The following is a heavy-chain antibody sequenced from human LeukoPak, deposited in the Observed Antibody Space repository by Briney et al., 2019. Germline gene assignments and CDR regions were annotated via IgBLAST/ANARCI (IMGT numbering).Heavy chain of an antibody. CDR1: GVSVGSAGYY. Sequence: SETLSPTCAVSGVSVGSAGYYWTWIRQPPGRELEWIGYVYYSGNSNYNPFFKSRVTMSLDPSENQFSLKLTSVTAADTAVYYCARSQSQSGAYRYYFAYWGQGTLVTVSS. CDR3: ARSQSQSGAYRYYFAY. J-gene: IGHJ4*02. V-gene: IGHV4-61*08. D-gene: IGHD1-26*01. CDR2: VYYSGNS.